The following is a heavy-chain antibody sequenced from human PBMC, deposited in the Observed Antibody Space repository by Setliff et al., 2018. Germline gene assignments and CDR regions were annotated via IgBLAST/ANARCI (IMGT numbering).Heavy chain of an antibody. V-gene: IGHV4-61*02. CDR1: GGSISSGTYY. D-gene: IGHD5-12*01. CDR2: LHTSGSI. Sequence: SETLSLTCTVSGGSISSGTYYWSWIRQPAGKGLEWIGRLHTSGSIDYNPSLKSRVTISVDTSKNQFSLRLRSVTAADTAVYFCARTLSGYLSYFDSWGQGTLVTVSS. J-gene: IGHJ4*02. CDR3: ARTLSGYLSYFDS.